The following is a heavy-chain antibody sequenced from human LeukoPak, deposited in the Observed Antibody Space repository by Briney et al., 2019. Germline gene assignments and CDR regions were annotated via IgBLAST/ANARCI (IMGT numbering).Heavy chain of an antibody. CDR3: AKDQGQAVVPRRFDY. CDR2: IYYSGGNT. Sequence: GGSLRLSCVASGFSFSTFAMSWVRQAPGKGLEWVSTIYYSGGNTYSADSVKGRFTISRDNSRNTLFLQMNSLRVEGTAVYYCAKDQGQAVVPRRFDYWGQGTLVTVSS. D-gene: IGHD2-2*01. CDR1: GFSFSTFA. J-gene: IGHJ4*02. V-gene: IGHV3-23*01.